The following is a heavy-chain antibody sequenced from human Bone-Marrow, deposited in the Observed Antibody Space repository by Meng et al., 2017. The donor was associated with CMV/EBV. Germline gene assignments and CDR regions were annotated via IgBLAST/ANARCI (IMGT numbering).Heavy chain of an antibody. D-gene: IGHD2-2*01. CDR3: ARADPLVVPGRFDY. V-gene: IGHV3-21*01. Sequence: GESLKISCAASGFTFSSYSMNWVRQAPGKGLEWVSSISSSSSYIYYADSVKGRFTISRDNAKNSLYLQMNSLRAEDTAVYYCARADPLVVPGRFDYWGQGTRVTVSS. CDR1: GFTFSSYS. CDR2: ISSSSSYI. J-gene: IGHJ4*02.